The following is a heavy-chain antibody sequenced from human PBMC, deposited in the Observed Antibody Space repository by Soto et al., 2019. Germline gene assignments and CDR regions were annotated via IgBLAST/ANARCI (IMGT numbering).Heavy chain of an antibody. CDR2: IYYSGST. Sequence: SETLSLTCTVSGGSLSSGDYYWSWIRQPPGKGLEWIGYIYYSGSTYYNPSLKSRVTISVDTSKNQFSLKLSSVTAADTAVYYCASRLYSNYLNWFDPWGQGTLVTVSS. V-gene: IGHV4-30-4*01. J-gene: IGHJ5*02. CDR1: GGSLSSGDYY. D-gene: IGHD4-4*01. CDR3: ASRLYSNYLNWFDP.